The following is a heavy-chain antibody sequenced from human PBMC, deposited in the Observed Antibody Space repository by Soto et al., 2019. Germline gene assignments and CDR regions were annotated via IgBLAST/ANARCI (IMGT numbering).Heavy chain of an antibody. V-gene: IGHV1-58*01. J-gene: IGHJ6*02. CDR3: AAVSSGWYGDGYYYYYGMDV. CDR2: IVVGSGNT. Sequence: QMQLVQSGPEVKKPGTSVKVSCKASGFTFTSSAVQWVRQARGQRLEWIGWIVVGSGNTNYAQKFQDRVTITGDMSTSTAYMELSSLRSEDTAVYCCAAVSSGWYGDGYYYYYGMDVWGQGTTVTVSS. D-gene: IGHD6-19*01. CDR1: GFTFTSSA.